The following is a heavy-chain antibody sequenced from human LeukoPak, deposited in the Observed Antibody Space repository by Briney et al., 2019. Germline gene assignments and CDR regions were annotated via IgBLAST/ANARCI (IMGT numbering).Heavy chain of an antibody. D-gene: IGHD5-24*01. J-gene: IGHJ4*02. CDR1: GYTFATYW. CDR3: ARGERAMATRKAGFDY. Sequence: GESLKISCKGSGYTFATYWIGWVRQMPGKGLEWMGIIYPRDSDTIYSPSFQGQVTISADKSIRTAYLQRSSLTASDTAIYYCARGERAMATRKAGFDYWGQGTLVTVSS. CDR2: IYPRDSDT. V-gene: IGHV5-51*01.